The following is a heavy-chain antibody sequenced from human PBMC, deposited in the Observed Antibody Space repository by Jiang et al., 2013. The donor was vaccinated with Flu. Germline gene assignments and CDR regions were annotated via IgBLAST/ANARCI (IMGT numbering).Heavy chain of an antibody. CDR2: VSGGGGSS. V-gene: IGHV3-23*01. CDR1: GFTFITYA. CDR3: ARQSSGYYFLDY. D-gene: IGHD3-22*01. Sequence: SGGGLVQPGGSLRLSCAASGFTFITYAMSWVRQAPGKGLEWVSAVSGGGGSSYYVYSVKGRFTISRDSSKNTLFLQMDSLRAEDTATYYCARQSSGYYFLDYWGQGALVTVSS. J-gene: IGHJ4*02.